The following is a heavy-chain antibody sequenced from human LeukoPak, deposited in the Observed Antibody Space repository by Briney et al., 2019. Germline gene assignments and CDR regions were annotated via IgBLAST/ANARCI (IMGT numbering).Heavy chain of an antibody. CDR1: GGSISSYY. J-gene: IGHJ4*02. CDR2: MYISGGT. CDR3: ARDHQLRYFDY. D-gene: IGHD2-2*01. V-gene: IGHV4-4*07. Sequence: SETLSLTCTVSGGSISSYYWSWIGQPAGKGLEWIGRMYISGGTNYNPSLKSRVTMSVDTSKNQFSLKLTSVTAADTAVYYCARDHQLRYFDYWGQGTLVTVSS.